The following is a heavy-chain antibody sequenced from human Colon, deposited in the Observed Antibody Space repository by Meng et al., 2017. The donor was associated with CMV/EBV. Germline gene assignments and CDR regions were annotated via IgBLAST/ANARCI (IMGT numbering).Heavy chain of an antibody. Sequence: VRLVESGGGLVKPGGSLRLSWEGFEFTFSSYYMSWVRQAPGEGLEWVSSINSRSSNVYYADSVRGRFTISRDNAKNSLYLQMNSLRDDDTAVYYCARFSLVDQAFDYWGQGALVTVSS. CDR3: ARFSLVDQAFDY. J-gene: IGHJ4*02. V-gene: IGHV3-21*01. CDR1: EFTFSSYY. D-gene: IGHD2-15*01. CDR2: INSRSSNV.